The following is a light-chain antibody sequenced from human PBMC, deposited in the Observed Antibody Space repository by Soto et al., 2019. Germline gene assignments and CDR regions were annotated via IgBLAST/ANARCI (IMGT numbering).Light chain of an antibody. CDR1: QSVSSN. CDR2: GAY. CDR3: QQYKNWPPIT. J-gene: IGKJ5*01. V-gene: IGKV3-15*01. Sequence: VMTQSPATLSLSPGDSATLSCRDSQSVSSNLAWYQQKPGQAPRLLIYGAYTRATGIPARFSGSGSGTEFTLTISSLQSEDFAVYYCQQYKNWPPITCGQGTRLEIK.